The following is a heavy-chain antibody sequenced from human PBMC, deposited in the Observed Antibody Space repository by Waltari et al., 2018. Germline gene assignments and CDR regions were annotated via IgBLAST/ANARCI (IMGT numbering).Heavy chain of an antibody. CDR2: LHQTGIT. Sequence: YFWKWVRQSPGKGLRWIGYLHQTGITKPNPSLKSRVTMPVDTSKSRFSLRLTSVSTPDTAVYFCAGGDSPGRYFGDWGQGTPVTVSS. CDR3: AGGDSPGRYFGD. V-gene: IGHV4-59*12. J-gene: IGHJ4*02. D-gene: IGHD1-20*01. CDR1: YF.